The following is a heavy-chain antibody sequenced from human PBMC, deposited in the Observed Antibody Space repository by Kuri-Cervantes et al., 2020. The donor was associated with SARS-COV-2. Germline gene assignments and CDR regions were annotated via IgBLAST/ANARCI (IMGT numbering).Heavy chain of an antibody. CDR2: IYYSGST. V-gene: IGHV4-59*01. CDR3: ARATVTPKVGLFFFDY. D-gene: IGHD4-17*01. J-gene: IGHJ4*02. Sequence: ESLKISCTVSGGSISSYYWSWIRQPPGKGLEWIGYIYYSGSTNYNPSLKSRVTISVDTSKNQFSLKLSSVTAADTAVYYCARATVTPKVGLFFFDYWGQGTLVTVSS. CDR1: GGSISSYY.